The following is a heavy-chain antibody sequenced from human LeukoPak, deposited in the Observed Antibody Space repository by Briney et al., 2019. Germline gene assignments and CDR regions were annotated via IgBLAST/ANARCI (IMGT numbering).Heavy chain of an antibody. J-gene: IGHJ4*02. D-gene: IGHD5-24*01. CDR2: VYNSGST. CDR1: DGSISSYY. V-gene: IGHV4-59*01. CDR3: ARGPDDGYNYIVY. Sequence: SETPSLTCTVSDGSISSYYWSWIRQPPGKGLEWIGYVYNSGSTDYNPSLKSRVTILVGTSKNHFSLNLSSVTAADTAVYYCARGPDDGYNYIVYWGQGILVTVSS.